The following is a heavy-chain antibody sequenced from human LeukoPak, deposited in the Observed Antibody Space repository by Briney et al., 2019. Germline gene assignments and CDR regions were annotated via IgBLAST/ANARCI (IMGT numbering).Heavy chain of an antibody. Sequence: PGGSLTLSCAASGFTFSSYAMSWVRQTPGKGLEWVSTISGSGGSAYYADSVKGRFTISSDNSRNTLYLQMNSLRAEDTAVYYCAKEGGSGWFDYWGLGTLVTVSS. CDR1: GFTFSSYA. J-gene: IGHJ4*02. D-gene: IGHD6-19*01. CDR3: AKEGGSGWFDY. CDR2: ISGSGGSA. V-gene: IGHV3-23*01.